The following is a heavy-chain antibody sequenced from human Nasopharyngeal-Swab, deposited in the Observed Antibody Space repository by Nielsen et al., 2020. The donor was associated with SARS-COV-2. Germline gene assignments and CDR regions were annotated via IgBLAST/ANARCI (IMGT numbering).Heavy chain of an antibody. J-gene: IGHJ4*02. D-gene: IGHD6-13*01. V-gene: IGHV3-48*02. CDR1: GFTFNSYG. Sequence: GESLKISCAASGFTFNSYGMNWVRQAPGKGLQWVSYISGSTGIIYYADSVKGRFTISRDNAKNSLYLQMNSLREEDTAVYYCARNLASRSSSWCFDYWGQGTLVTVSS. CDR2: ISGSTGII. CDR3: ARNLASRSSSWCFDY.